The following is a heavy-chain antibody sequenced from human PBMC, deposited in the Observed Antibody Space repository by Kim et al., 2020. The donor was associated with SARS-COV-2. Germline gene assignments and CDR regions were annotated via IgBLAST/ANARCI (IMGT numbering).Heavy chain of an antibody. CDR3: ATVGTTTYVFDY. Sequence: DYAASVRGRFTISRDDSKNSLYLQMTSLKTEDTAVYYCATVGTTTYVFDYWGQGALVTVSS. D-gene: IGHD1-26*01. J-gene: IGHJ4*02. V-gene: IGHV3-72*01.